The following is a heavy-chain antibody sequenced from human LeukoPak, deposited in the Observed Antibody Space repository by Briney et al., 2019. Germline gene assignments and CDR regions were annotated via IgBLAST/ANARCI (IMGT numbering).Heavy chain of an antibody. CDR3: AREYCSSTSCRPSEFDY. CDR2: IIPIFGTA. J-gene: IGHJ4*02. CDR1: GGTFSSYA. V-gene: IGHV1-69*13. Sequence: GASVKASCKASGGTFSSYAISWVRQAPGQGLEWMGGIIPIFGTANYAQKFQGRVTITADESTSTAYMELSSLRSEDTAVYYCAREYCSSTSCRPSEFDYWGQGTLVTVSS. D-gene: IGHD2-2*01.